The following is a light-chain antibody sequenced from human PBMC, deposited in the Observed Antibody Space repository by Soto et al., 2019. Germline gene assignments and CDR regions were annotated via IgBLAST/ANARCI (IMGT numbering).Light chain of an antibody. CDR3: QQADTFPLT. CDR1: QDISNW. V-gene: IGKV1-12*01. J-gene: IGKJ4*01. Sequence: DIPMTQSPSFVSASVGDTVTITCRASQDISNWLAWYQQKPGKAPTFLIFAASNLHSGVPSRFSGSGSGTDFTLTISSPQPEDFATYYCQQADTFPLTFGGGTKVEIK. CDR2: AAS.